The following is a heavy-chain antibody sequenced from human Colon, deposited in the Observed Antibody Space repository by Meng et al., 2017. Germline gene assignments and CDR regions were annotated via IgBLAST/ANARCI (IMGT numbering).Heavy chain of an antibody. CDR1: GGSFSGYY. Sequence: PQAWAAGPVKPSHALSLPCPGVGGSFSGYYWSWIRQPPGKGLEWIGEINHSGSTNYNPSLKSRVTISVDTSKNQFSLKLSSVTAADTAVYYCARGRYSGYLPWGQGTLVTVSS. J-gene: IGHJ5*02. D-gene: IGHD5-12*01. V-gene: IGHV4-34*01. CDR2: INHSGST. CDR3: ARGRYSGYLP.